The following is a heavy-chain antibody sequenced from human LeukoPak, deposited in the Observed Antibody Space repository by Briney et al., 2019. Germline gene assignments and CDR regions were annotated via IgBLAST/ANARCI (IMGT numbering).Heavy chain of an antibody. CDR2: ITGSGGDT. J-gene: IGHJ4*02. V-gene: IGHV3-23*01. Sequence: GGSLRLSCAASGFTFSTSAMSWVRQAPGKGLEWVSSITGSGGDTYYVDSVKGRFTISRDNSKNSLYLQMNSLRDEDTAVYYCARNYGGNSAGWGQGTLVTVSS. CDR1: GFTFSTSA. CDR3: ARNYGGNSAG. D-gene: IGHD4-23*01.